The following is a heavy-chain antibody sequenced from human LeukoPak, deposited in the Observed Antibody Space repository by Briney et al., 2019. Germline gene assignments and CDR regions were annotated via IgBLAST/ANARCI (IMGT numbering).Heavy chain of an antibody. CDR1: GYTLTELS. D-gene: IGHD1-26*01. Sequence: GASVKVSCKVSGYTLTELSMHWVRQAPGKGLEWMGGFDPEDGETIYAQKFQGRVTMTEDTSTDTAYMELSSLRSEDTAVYYCATEGDEWELLWTLHYWGQGTLVTVSS. CDR3: ATEGDEWELLWTLHY. J-gene: IGHJ4*02. CDR2: FDPEDGET. V-gene: IGHV1-24*01.